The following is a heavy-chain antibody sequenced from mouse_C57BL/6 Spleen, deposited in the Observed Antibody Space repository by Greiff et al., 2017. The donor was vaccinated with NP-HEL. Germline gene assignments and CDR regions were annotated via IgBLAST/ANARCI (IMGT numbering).Heavy chain of an antibody. CDR1: GFTFSSYG. J-gene: IGHJ1*03. CDR2: ISSGGSYT. CDR3: ARHANYYGSSYDWYFDV. D-gene: IGHD1-1*01. V-gene: IGHV5-6*01. Sequence: VQLQQSGGDLVKPGGSLKLSCAASGFTFSSYGMSWVRQTPDKRLEWVATISSGGSYTYYPDSVKGRFTISRDNAKNTLYLQMSSLKSEDTAMYYCARHANYYGSSYDWYFDVWGTGTTVTVSS.